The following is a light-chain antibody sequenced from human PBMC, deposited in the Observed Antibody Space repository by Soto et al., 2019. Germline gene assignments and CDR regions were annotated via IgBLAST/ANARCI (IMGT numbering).Light chain of an antibody. CDR1: SSDVGGYNY. J-gene: IGLJ2*01. CDR2: DVS. Sequence: QSALTQPASVSGSPGQSITISCTGTSSDVGGYNYVSWYQQHPGKAPKLMFYDVSNRPSGVSNRFSGSKSGNTASLTISGLQAEDEADYYCSSYTSSILFGGGTKLTVL. CDR3: SSYTSSIL. V-gene: IGLV2-14*01.